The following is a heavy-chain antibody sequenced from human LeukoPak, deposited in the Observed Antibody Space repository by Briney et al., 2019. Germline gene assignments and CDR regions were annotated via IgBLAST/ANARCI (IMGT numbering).Heavy chain of an antibody. CDR1: GFAFSSYA. CDR2: ISGSGGST. V-gene: IGHV3-23*01. J-gene: IGHJ4*02. D-gene: IGHD3-22*01. Sequence: GGSMRLSCAASGFAFSSYAMSWVRQAPGKGLEWVSAISGSGGSTYYADSVKGRLTISRDNSKNTLYLQMNSLRAEDTAVYYCAKGTMIVVNYYFDYWGQGTLVTVSS. CDR3: AKGTMIVVNYYFDY.